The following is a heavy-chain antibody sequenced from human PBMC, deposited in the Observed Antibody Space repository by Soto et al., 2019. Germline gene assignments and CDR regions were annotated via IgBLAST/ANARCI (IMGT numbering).Heavy chain of an antibody. CDR3: ARDRVGSFDY. J-gene: IGHJ4*02. Sequence: EVQLVESGGGLVQPGGSLRLSCAASGFTFSSYWMSWVRQAPGKGLQWVANIKQDGSEKYYVDSVKGRFTISRDNAKNELFRQMNRLRAEDTAVYYCARDRVGSFDYWGQGPLVTVSS. CDR2: IKQDGSEK. D-gene: IGHD3-10*01. V-gene: IGHV3-7*01. CDR1: GFTFSSYW.